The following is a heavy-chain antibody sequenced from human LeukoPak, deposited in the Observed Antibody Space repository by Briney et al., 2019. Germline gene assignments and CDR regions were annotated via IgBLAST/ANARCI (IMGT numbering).Heavy chain of an antibody. CDR1: GGSINSGLYY. Sequence: SQTLSLTCSVSGGSINSGLYYWSWIRQPAGKGLEWIGRIYTSGSIDYNPSLQIRVSISVDTSQNQLSLKLTSVTAADTAVYFCARAPGSGRYDYWGQGTLVTVSS. CDR3: ARAPGSGRYDY. D-gene: IGHD1-26*01. CDR2: IYTSGSI. V-gene: IGHV4-61*02. J-gene: IGHJ4*02.